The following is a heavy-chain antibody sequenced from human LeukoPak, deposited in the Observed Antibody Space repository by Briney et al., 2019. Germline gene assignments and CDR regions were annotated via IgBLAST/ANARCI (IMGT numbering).Heavy chain of an antibody. CDR3: AREVPAAHFDY. J-gene: IGHJ4*02. D-gene: IGHD2-2*01. V-gene: IGHV3-21*01. CDR2: IRSSSSNI. CDR1: GFTFSSYS. Sequence: GGSLRLSCAASGFTFSSYSMNWVRQAPGKGLEWVSAIRSSSSNIYYADSVKGRFTISRDNARNSMYLQMNSLRAEDTAVYYCAREVPAAHFDYWGQGTLVTVSS.